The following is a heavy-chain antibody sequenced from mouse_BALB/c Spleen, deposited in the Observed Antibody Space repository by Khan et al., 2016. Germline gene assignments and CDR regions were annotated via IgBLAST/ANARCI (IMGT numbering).Heavy chain of an antibody. D-gene: IGHD2-1*01. Sequence: VQLQQSGADLVKPGASVKLSCTASGFTIKDTYIHWVKQRPEQALEWIGRIDPANGNTEYDSKFQGMSTITADISSNTAYLQRSSLTAEDTAVYSSARNYYGGAYWGQGTLVTVSA. CDR3: ARNYYGGAY. CDR1: GFTIKDTY. J-gene: IGHJ3*01. CDR2: IDPANGNT. V-gene: IGHV14-3*02.